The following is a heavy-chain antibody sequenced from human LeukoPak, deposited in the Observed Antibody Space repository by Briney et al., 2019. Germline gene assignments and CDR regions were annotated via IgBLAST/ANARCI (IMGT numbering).Heavy chain of an antibody. D-gene: IGHD1-14*01. V-gene: IGHV4-34*01. CDR1: GGSFSNYY. CDR2: INHSGST. Sequence: SETLSLTCTVSGGSFSNYYWSWIRQPPGKRLEWIGEINHSGSTNYNPSLKSRVTISVDTSKNQFSLKLSSVTAADTAVYYCARRKAFDIWGQGTMVTVSS. J-gene: IGHJ3*02. CDR3: ARRKAFDI.